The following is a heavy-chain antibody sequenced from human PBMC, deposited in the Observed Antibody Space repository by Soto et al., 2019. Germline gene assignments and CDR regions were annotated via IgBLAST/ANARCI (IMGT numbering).Heavy chain of an antibody. CDR1: GFTFSSYA. CDR3: ARRSVYDQPLY. Sequence: VGSLRLSCAASGFTFSSYAMNWVRLTPGRGLEWVSGIYSSGLKTYYADSVQGRFTISRDNSKNTVYLQMNSLRAADTALYYCARRSVYDQPLYWGERILVIVSS. J-gene: IGHJ4*02. CDR2: IYSSGLKT. D-gene: IGHD5-12*01. V-gene: IGHV3-23*05.